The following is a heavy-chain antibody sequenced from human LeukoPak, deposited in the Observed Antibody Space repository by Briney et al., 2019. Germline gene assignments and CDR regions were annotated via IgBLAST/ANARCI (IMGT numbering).Heavy chain of an antibody. D-gene: IGHD6-19*01. CDR1: GYTFTGYY. CDR2: INPNSGGT. CDR3: ARDVKPSGWYLLRY. J-gene: IGHJ4*02. Sequence: SVMVSCKASGYTFTGYYMHWVRQAPGQGLEWMGWINPNSGGTNYAQKFQGWVTMTRDTSISTAYMELSRLRSDDTAVYYCARDVKPSGWYLLRYWGQGTLVTVSS. V-gene: IGHV1-2*04.